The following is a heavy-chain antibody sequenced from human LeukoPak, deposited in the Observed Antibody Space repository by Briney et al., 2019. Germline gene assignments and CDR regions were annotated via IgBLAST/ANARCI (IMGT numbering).Heavy chain of an antibody. J-gene: IGHJ6*02. D-gene: IGHD5-12*01. CDR2: IYTSGST. V-gene: IGHV4-4*07. CDR1: GGSISRYY. CDR3: ARDGSGYDVGPPYGMDV. Sequence: SETLSLTCTVSGGSISRYYWSWIRQPAGKGLEWIGRIYTSGSTNYNHSLKSRVTMSVDTSKNQFSLKLSSVTAADTAVYYCARDGSGYDVGPPYGMDVWGQGTTVTVSS.